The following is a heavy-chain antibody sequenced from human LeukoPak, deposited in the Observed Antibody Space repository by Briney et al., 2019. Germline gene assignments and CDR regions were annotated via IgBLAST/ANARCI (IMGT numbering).Heavy chain of an antibody. V-gene: IGHV1-18*04. CDR1: GYTFTGYY. J-gene: IGHJ4*02. D-gene: IGHD3-22*01. CDR2: ISTYNGNT. Sequence: ASVKVSCKASGYTFTGYYMHWVRQAPGQGLEWMGWISTYNGNTNYAQKFQGRVTMTTDRSTRTAYMELRSLTSDDTAIYYCARDFDYYDSSGYWGQGTLVTVSS. CDR3: ARDFDYYDSSGY.